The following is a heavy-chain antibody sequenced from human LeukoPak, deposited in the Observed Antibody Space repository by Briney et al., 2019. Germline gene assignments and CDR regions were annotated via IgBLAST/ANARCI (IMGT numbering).Heavy chain of an antibody. J-gene: IGHJ4*02. CDR1: GFTFSDYY. V-gene: IGHV3-11*06. CDR3: ARELPTETYGLKIFDY. Sequence: GGSLRLSCAASGFTFSDYYMSWIRQAPGKGLEWVSYISSSGSSTNCADSVQGRLTISRDNAKNSLYLQMNSLRAEDTALYYCARELPTETYGLKIFDYWGQGTLVTVSS. D-gene: IGHD3-10*01. CDR2: ISSSGSST.